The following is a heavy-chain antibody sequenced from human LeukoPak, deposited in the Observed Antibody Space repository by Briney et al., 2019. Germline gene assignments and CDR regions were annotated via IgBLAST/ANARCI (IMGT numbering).Heavy chain of an antibody. CDR3: ARGRTIFRVVIRVNFDY. CDR1: GGSFSGYY. Sequence: SETPSLTCAVYGGSFSGYYWSWIRQPPGKGLEWIGEINHSGSTNYNPSLKSRVTISVDTSKNQFSLKLSSVTAADTAVYYCARGRTIFRVVIRVNFDYWGQGTLVTVSS. V-gene: IGHV4-34*01. CDR2: INHSGST. D-gene: IGHD3-3*01. J-gene: IGHJ4*02.